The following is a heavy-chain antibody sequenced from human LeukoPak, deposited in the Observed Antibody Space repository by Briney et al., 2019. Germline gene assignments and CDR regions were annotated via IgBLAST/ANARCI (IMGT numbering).Heavy chain of an antibody. D-gene: IGHD3-16*01. V-gene: IGHV1-18*01. J-gene: IGHJ4*02. Sequence: ASVTVSCKASGYTFSAYGVTWVRRAPGQGLEWMGWISAYNGHTNYAQNLKGRVTMTTDTSTSTAYLEVRGLIFDDTAGYYCARAGSHDWPPVNFDYWGQGTLVTVSS. CDR2: ISAYNGHT. CDR1: GYTFSAYG. CDR3: ARAGSHDWPPVNFDY.